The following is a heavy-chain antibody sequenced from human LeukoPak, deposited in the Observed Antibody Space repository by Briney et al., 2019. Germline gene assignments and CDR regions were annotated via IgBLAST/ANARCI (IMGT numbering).Heavy chain of an antibody. CDR3: ARAVSSRGGSTINDY. J-gene: IGHJ4*02. D-gene: IGHD2-15*01. V-gene: IGHV4-34*01. CDR1: GVSFSGYY. CDR2: INHSGST. Sequence: SETLSLTCAVYGVSFSGYYWSWIRPPPGKGLEWSGEINHSGSTNYNPSLKSRVTISVDTSKNQFSLKLSSVTAADTAVYYCARAVSSRGGSTINDYWGQGTLVTVSS.